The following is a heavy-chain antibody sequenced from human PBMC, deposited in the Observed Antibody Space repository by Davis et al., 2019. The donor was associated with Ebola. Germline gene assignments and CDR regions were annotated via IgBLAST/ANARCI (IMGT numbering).Heavy chain of an antibody. J-gene: IGHJ4*02. V-gene: IGHV3-15*01. CDR1: GFTFSKAW. CDR2: IKSKTDGETT. Sequence: GESLKISCAASGFTFSKAWMSWVRQAPGKGLEWVGRIKSKTDGETTDYAAPAKGRFTMSRDDSENTLYLQMNSLKTEDTAVYYCSTKGTTVTKGDFWGQGTLVTVSS. CDR3: STKGTTVTKGDF. D-gene: IGHD4-17*01.